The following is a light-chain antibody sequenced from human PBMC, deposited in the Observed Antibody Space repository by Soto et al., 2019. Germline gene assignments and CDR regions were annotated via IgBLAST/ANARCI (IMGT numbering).Light chain of an antibody. V-gene: IGKV3-15*01. J-gene: IGKJ2*01. Sequence: ERVMTQSPATLSVSPGERATLSCRASQSVSSNLAWYQQKPGQAPRLLIYGASTRATGIPARFSGSGSGTEFTLTISSLQSEDFAVYYCQQYNNWPVYTFGQGTKLEIK. CDR3: QQYNNWPVYT. CDR2: GAS. CDR1: QSVSSN.